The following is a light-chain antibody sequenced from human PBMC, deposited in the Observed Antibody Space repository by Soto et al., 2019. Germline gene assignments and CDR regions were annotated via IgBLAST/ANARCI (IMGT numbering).Light chain of an antibody. V-gene: IGLV2-14*01. Sequence: QLVLTQPASVSGSPGQSITISCTGTSSDVGGYNYVSWYQQHPGKAPKLMIYDVSNRPSGVSNRFSGSKSGITASLTISGLQAEDEADYYCSSYTSSSTLVFGGGTKVTVL. CDR3: SSYTSSSTLV. CDR2: DVS. J-gene: IGLJ2*01. CDR1: SSDVGGYNY.